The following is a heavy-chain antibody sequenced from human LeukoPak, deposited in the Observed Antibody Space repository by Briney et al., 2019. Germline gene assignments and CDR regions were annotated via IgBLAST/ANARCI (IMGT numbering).Heavy chain of an antibody. Sequence: PGGPLRLSCAASGFTFSSYSMNWVRQAPGKGLEWVSSISSSSSYIYYADSVKGRFTISRDNAKNSLYLQMNSLGAEDTAVYYCARGLEKNYDFWGIWFDPWGQGTLVTVSS. V-gene: IGHV3-21*01. J-gene: IGHJ5*02. D-gene: IGHD3-3*01. CDR2: ISSSSSYI. CDR3: ARGLEKNYDFWGIWFDP. CDR1: GFTFSSYS.